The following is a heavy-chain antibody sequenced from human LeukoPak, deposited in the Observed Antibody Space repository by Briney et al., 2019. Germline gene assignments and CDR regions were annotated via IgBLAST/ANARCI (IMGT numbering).Heavy chain of an antibody. V-gene: IGHV4-59*01. J-gene: IGHJ4*02. CDR2: IYSSGDT. D-gene: IGHD6-13*01. CDR1: GGSISSYY. CDR3: ASGTYYYFDF. Sequence: PSETLSLTCTVSGGSISSYYWSWIRQPPGKGLEWIGYIYSSGDTNYNPSPKSRVTISVDTSKNQFSLKLNSATAADTAVYYCASGTYYYFDFWGQGALVTVSS.